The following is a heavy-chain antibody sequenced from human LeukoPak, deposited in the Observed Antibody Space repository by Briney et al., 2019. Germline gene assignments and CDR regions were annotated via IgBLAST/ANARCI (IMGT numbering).Heavy chain of an antibody. J-gene: IGHJ6*02. CDR2: IIPIFSTA. CDR1: GGTFSSYA. CDR3: ARVETGYCSSTSCRRPHNKYYYYGMDV. V-gene: IGHV1-69*01. Sequence: SVKVSCKASGGTFSSYAISWVRQAPGQGLEWMGGIIPIFSTANYAQKFQGRVTITADESTSTAYMELSSLRSEDTAVYYCARVETGYCSSTSCRRPHNKYYYYGMDVWGQGTTVTVSS. D-gene: IGHD2-2*01.